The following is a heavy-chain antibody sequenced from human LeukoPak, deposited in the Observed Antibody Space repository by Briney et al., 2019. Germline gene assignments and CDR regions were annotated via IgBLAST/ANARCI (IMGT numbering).Heavy chain of an antibody. CDR3: AKAGGFPYGMDV. J-gene: IGHJ6*02. CDR2: ISYDGSNK. V-gene: IGHV3-30*18. Sequence: GGSLRLSCAASGFTFSSYGMHWVRQAPGKGLEWVVVISYDGSNKYYADSVKGRFTISRDNSKNTLYLQMNSLRAEDTAVYYCAKAGGFPYGMDVWGQGTTVTVSS. CDR1: GFTFSSYG.